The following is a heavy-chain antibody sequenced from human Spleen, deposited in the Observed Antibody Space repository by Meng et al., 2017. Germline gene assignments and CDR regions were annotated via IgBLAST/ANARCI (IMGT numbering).Heavy chain of an antibody. D-gene: IGHD6-13*01. CDR3: ARSGSWYGLDY. Sequence: SETLSLTCAVYGGSFSGYYWSGVRQPPGKGREWFGEIDHSGSTNYNPSLKSRVTISVDTSKNHFSLKLSSVTAADTSVYYCARSGSWYGLDYWGQGTLVTVSS. V-gene: IGHV4-34*01. CDR1: GGSFSGYY. J-gene: IGHJ4*02. CDR2: IDHSGST.